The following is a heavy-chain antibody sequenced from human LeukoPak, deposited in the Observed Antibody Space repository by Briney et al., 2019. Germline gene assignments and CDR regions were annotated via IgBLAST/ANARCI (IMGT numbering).Heavy chain of an antibody. D-gene: IGHD3-16*02. CDR1: GGSISDNY. CDR2: INQSGTT. CDR3: ARTSKSPYDYVWGSDQLPYLFDY. Sequence: SETLSLTCTVSGGSISDNYWSWIRQPPGKGLEWIGEINQSGTTNYNPSLKSPVTISVDTSTNQFSLKLSSVTAADTAVYYCARTSKSPYDYVWGSDQLPYLFDYWGQGTLVTVSS. J-gene: IGHJ4*02. V-gene: IGHV4-34*01.